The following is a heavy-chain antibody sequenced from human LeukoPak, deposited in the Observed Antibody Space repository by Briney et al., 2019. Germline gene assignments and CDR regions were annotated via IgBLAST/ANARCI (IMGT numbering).Heavy chain of an antibody. D-gene: IGHD2-2*01. CDR2: TYYRSKWYN. V-gene: IGHV6-1*01. Sequence: SQTLSLTCAISGDSISSNSAAWNWIRQSPSRGLEWLGRTYYRSKWYNNYAISVKSRITINPDTSKNQSSLQLNSVTPEDTAVYYCARDLCTSSSCPNNWIDPWGQGTLVTVSS. CDR3: ARDLCTSSSCPNNWIDP. J-gene: IGHJ5*02. CDR1: GDSISSNSAA.